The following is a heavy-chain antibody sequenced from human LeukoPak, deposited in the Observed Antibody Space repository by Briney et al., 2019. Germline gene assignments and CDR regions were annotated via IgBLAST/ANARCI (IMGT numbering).Heavy chain of an antibody. Sequence: ASVKVSCKASGYTFTGYYMHWVRQAPGQGLEWMGWVNPNSGGTNYAQKFQGRVTMTRDTSISTAYMELSRLRSDDTAVYYCAREGVATIDTNWFDPWGQGTLVTVSS. CDR1: GYTFTGYY. J-gene: IGHJ5*02. CDR2: VNPNSGGT. V-gene: IGHV1-2*02. D-gene: IGHD5-12*01. CDR3: AREGVATIDTNWFDP.